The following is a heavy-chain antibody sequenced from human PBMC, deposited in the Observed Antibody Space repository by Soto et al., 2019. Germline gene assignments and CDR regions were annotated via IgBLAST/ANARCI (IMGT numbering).Heavy chain of an antibody. D-gene: IGHD3-22*01. V-gene: IGHV3-20*04. CDR3: ARSGRRITMIVGAFDI. CDR2: INWNGGST. J-gene: IGHJ3*02. CDR1: GFTFDDYG. Sequence: TGGSLRLSCAASGFTFDDYGMSWVRQAPGKGLEWVSGINWNGGSTGYADSVKGRFTISRDNAKNSLYLQMNSLRAEDTALYYCARSGRRITMIVGAFDIWGQGTMVTVS.